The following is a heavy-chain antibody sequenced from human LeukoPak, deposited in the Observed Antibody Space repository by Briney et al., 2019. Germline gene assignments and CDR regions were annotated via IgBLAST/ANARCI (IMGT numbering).Heavy chain of an antibody. D-gene: IGHD6-19*01. CDR1: GDSISSSSYY. CDR3: ARTSRTAVAGTGRGYNWFDP. V-gene: IGHV4-39*07. J-gene: IGHJ5*02. CDR2: IYHTGST. Sequence: SETLSLTCSVSGDSISSSSYYWGWIRQPPEKGPEWVASIYHTGSTYYNPSLRSRVTMLVDTSKNQFSLNLTSVTAADTAVYYCARTSRTAVAGTGRGYNWFDPWGQGILVTVSS.